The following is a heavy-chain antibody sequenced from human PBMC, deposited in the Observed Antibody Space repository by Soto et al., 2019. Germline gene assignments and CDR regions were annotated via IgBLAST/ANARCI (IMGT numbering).Heavy chain of an antibody. Sequence: EVQLLESGGDLVQPGGSLRLSCVASGFTFSNDDLSWVRQASGKGLEWVTTITAGGFNTYYADSVKGRFTISRANSKNTLHPQKHRLRAVDTAVYYCVINIGGFSSYASFDYWGQGNRVTVSS. CDR3: VINIGGFSSYASFDY. V-gene: IGHV3-23*01. CDR1: GFTFSNDD. J-gene: IGHJ4*02. D-gene: IGHD5-12*01. CDR2: ITAGGFNT.